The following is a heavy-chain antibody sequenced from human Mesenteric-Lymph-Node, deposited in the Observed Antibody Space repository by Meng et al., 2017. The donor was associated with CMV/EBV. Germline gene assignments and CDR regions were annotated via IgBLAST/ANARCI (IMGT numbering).Heavy chain of an antibody. J-gene: IGHJ4*02. CDR3: ARGTHLTENSGYSTYYFDY. CDR1: GASISTSTYS. Sequence: SETLSLTCTVSGASISTSTYSWGWIRQPPGKGLEWIGSIYYSGSASYNPSLKSRVTISVDTSKNHFSLKLHSVTAADTAVYYCARGTHLTENSGYSTYYFDYWGQGTLVTVSS. V-gene: IGHV4-39*07. CDR2: IYYSGSA. D-gene: IGHD3-3*01.